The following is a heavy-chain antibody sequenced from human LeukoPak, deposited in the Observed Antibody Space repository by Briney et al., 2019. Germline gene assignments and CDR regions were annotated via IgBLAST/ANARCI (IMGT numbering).Heavy chain of an antibody. J-gene: IGHJ6*02. CDR1: GGSLGNYY. Sequence: SETLSLTCTVSGGSLGNYYWSWIRQHPGKGLEWIGYIYYSGSTYCNPSLKSRVTISVDTFKNQFSLKLSSVTAADTAVYYCARESSGYDPYYYYGMVVWGQGTTVTVSS. V-gene: IGHV4-31*03. D-gene: IGHD5-12*01. CDR3: ARESSGYDPYYYYGMVV. CDR2: IYYSGST.